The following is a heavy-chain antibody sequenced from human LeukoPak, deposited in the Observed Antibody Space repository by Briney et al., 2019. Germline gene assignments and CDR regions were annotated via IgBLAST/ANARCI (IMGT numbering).Heavy chain of an antibody. J-gene: IGHJ3*02. CDR1: GGSISSGGYY. Sequence: PSETLSLTCTVSGGSISSGGYYWTWIRQHPGKGLEWIGYIYYSGSTYYNPSLKSRVTISVDTSKNQFSLKLSSVTAADTAVYYCARASYYYDSSDKGAFDIWGQGTTVTVSS. CDR2: IYYSGST. V-gene: IGHV4-31*03. CDR3: ARASYYYDSSDKGAFDI. D-gene: IGHD3-22*01.